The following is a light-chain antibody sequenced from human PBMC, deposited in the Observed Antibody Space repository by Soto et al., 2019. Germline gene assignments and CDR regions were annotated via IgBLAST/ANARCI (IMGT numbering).Light chain of an antibody. J-gene: IGLJ2*01. V-gene: IGLV2-11*01. CDR1: SRDVGIYNY. CDR3: CSYAGNYPLL. CDR2: DVT. Sequence: QSVLTQPPSASGTPGQRVTISCSGTSRDVGIYNYVSWYQQRPGTAPKVMIYDVTKRPSGVPDRFSGSKSANTASLTISGLQADDEADYYCCSYAGNYPLLFGGGTKLTVL.